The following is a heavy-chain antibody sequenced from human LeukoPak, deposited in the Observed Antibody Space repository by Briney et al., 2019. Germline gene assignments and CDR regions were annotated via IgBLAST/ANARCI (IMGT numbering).Heavy chain of an antibody. Sequence: PGGSLRLSCAASGFTFSSYAMSWVRQAPGKGLEWVSDINGSGGSTYYADSVKGRFTISRDNSKNTLYLHMNSLRAEDTALYYCAKDGRLRLRYFDWLSYYFDYWGQGTLVTVSS. CDR1: GFTFSSYA. CDR3: AKDGRLRLRYFDWLSYYFDY. CDR2: INGSGGST. J-gene: IGHJ4*02. D-gene: IGHD3-9*01. V-gene: IGHV3-23*01.